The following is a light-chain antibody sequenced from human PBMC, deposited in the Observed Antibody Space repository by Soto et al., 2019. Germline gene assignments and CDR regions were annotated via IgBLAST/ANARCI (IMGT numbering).Light chain of an antibody. CDR2: DVN. J-gene: IGLJ1*01. CDR3: SSYTSSTTDV. CDR1: SSDVGAYNY. V-gene: IGLV2-14*03. Sequence: QPVLTQPASVSGSPGQSITISCTGTSSDVGAYNYVSWYQQHPGKAPKLMIYDVNNRPSGVSNRFSGSKSGNTASLTISGLQAGDEADYYCSSYTSSTTDVFGAGTKLTVL.